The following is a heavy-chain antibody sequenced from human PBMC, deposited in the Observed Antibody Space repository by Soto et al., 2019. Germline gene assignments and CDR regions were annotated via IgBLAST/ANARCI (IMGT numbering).Heavy chain of an antibody. CDR2: VSHNGNDK. V-gene: IGHV3-30*18. CDR1: VFTFSNYG. D-gene: IGHD5-12*01. Sequence: PVGSLRLSCASSVFTFSNYGMHCVRHSPGKWLEWVAIVSHNGNDKYYVDSVKGRFTISRDNSKNTVYLQMNNLRADDTAVYYCAKATTMGVATKHYHNGMEVWGQGTTVNVSS. J-gene: IGHJ6*01. CDR3: AKATTMGVATKHYHNGMEV.